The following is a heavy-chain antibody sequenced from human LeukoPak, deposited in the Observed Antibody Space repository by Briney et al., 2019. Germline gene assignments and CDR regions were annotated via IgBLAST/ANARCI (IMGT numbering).Heavy chain of an antibody. CDR3: VRDHYWLEYCIDGVCRDTFYI. V-gene: IGHV3-30-3*01. Sequence: GGFLRLSCTASGFTFRSYAMHWVRQAPGKGLKWVAVISFDGSEAFYADSVRGRFTISRDNSKDTLYVEVNSLRAEDTAVYYCVRDHYWLEYCIDGVCRDTFYIWGQGTMVTVSS. CDR1: GFTFRSYA. D-gene: IGHD2-8*01. J-gene: IGHJ3*02. CDR2: ISFDGSEA.